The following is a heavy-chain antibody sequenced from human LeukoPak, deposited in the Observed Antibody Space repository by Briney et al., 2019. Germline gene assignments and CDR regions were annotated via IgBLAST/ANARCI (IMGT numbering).Heavy chain of an antibody. Sequence: GGSLRLSCAASGFTFSSYAMSWVRQAPGKGLEWVSAISGSGGSTYYADSVKGRFTISRDNSKNTLYLQMNSLRAEDTAVYYCANWEDDYNNHGYPRCWGQGTLVTVSS. J-gene: IGHJ4*02. V-gene: IGHV3-23*01. CDR2: ISGSGGST. CDR3: ANWEDDYNNHGYPRC. D-gene: IGHD5-18*01. CDR1: GFTFSSYA.